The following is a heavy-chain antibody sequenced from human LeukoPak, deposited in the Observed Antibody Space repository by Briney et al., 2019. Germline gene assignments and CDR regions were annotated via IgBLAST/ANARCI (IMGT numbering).Heavy chain of an antibody. V-gene: IGHV3-30*04. J-gene: IGHJ4*02. D-gene: IGHD3-3*01. CDR2: ISNDGSNK. Sequence: GGSLRLSCAASGFTFSSYAMHWVRQAPGKGLEWVAVISNDGSNKYYADSVKGRFTISRDNSKNTLYLQMNSLRAEDTAVYYCARDQETYYDFWSGYYSQDYWGQGTLVTVSS. CDR3: ARDQETYYDFWSGYYSQDY. CDR1: GFTFSSYA.